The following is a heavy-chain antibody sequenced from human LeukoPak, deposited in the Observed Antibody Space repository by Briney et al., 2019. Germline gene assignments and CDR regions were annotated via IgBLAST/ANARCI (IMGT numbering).Heavy chain of an antibody. CDR2: IYYSGST. CDR3: ARAESHHGSGSYYRLGDAFDI. J-gene: IGHJ3*02. V-gene: IGHV4-59*12. Sequence: SETLSLTCTVSGGSISSYYWSWIRQPPGKGLEWIGYIYYSGSTNYNPSLKSRVTISVDTSKNQFSLKLSSVTAADTAVYYCARAESHHGSGSYYRLGDAFDIWGQGTMVTVSS. CDR1: GGSISSYY. D-gene: IGHD3-10*01.